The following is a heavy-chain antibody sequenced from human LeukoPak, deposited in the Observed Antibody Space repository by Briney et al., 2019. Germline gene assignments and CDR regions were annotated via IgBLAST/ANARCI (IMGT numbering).Heavy chain of an antibody. CDR3: ARLNSGWYSKYYFDY. Sequence: GGSLRLSCAASGFTFSSYSMNWVRQAPGKGLEWVSYISSSSSTIYYADSVKGRFTISRDNAKNSLYLQMNSLRAEDTAVYYCARLNSGWYSKYYFDYWGQGTLVTVSS. V-gene: IGHV3-48*01. D-gene: IGHD6-19*01. CDR2: ISSSSSTI. J-gene: IGHJ4*02. CDR1: GFTFSSYS.